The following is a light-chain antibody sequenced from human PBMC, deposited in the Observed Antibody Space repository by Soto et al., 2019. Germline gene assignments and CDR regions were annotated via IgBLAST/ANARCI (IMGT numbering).Light chain of an antibody. Sequence: QSVLTKPASVSGSPGQSITISCTGTSTDVGSHKLVSWYQQYPGNAPKLIIFEAYKRPSGVSNRFSGSKSGSTASLTISGLQAEDEADYYCCSNAVGSTYVFGTGTKVTVL. CDR2: EAY. V-gene: IGLV2-23*01. CDR3: CSNAVGSTYV. J-gene: IGLJ1*01. CDR1: STDVGSHKL.